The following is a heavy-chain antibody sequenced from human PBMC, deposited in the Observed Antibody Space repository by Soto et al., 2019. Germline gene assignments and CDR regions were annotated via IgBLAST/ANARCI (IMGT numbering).Heavy chain of an antibody. J-gene: IGHJ1*01. V-gene: IGHV3-23*01. CDR1: GFTFSTYA. D-gene: IGHD6-13*01. CDR3: AKDQAAAGTISRYFQN. Sequence: GGSLRLSCAASGFTFSTYAMSWVRQAPGKGLEWVSGISGGGSTGYYADSVKGRFTSSRDNSKNTLYLQVNSRRAEDTAVYYCAKDQAAAGTISRYFQNWGQGTLVTVSS. CDR2: ISGGGSTG.